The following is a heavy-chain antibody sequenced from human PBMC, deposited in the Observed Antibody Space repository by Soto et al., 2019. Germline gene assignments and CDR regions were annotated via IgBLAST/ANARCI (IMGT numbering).Heavy chain of an antibody. J-gene: IGHJ4*02. D-gene: IGHD1-20*01. CDR1: GYTFNDYY. V-gene: IGHV1-2*04. Sequence: WASVKVSCKASGYTFNDYYIYWVRQAPGQGLEWVAWINPNGGGTTYAQKFRDWVTVTRDTSIGTAYLELTGLKSDDTAIYYCAREVLSRGNFITGRLFDYWGQGSLVTVSS. CDR3: AREVLSRGNFITGRLFDY. CDR2: INPNGGGT.